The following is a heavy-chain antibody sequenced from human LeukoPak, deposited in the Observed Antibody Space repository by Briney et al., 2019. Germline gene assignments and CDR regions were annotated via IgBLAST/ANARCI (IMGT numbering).Heavy chain of an antibody. J-gene: IGHJ4*01. CDR1: GFTFSSYG. V-gene: IGHV3-30*18. D-gene: IGHD3-10*01. Sequence: GGSLRLSCAASGFTFSSYGMHWVRQAPGKGLEWVAVISYDGSNKYYADSVKGRFTISRDNSKNTLYLQMNSLRAEDTAVYYCAKEKGRGVISPYFDCWGQGTLVTVSS. CDR2: ISYDGSNK. CDR3: AKEKGRGVISPYFDC.